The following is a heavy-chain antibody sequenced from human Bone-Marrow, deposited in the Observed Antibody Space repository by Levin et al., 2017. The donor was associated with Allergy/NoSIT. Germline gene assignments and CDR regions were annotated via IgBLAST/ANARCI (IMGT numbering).Heavy chain of an antibody. D-gene: IGHD7-27*01. J-gene: IGHJ3*01. Sequence: GGSLRLSCAGSGFTFNTFPMNWVRQAPGKGLEWISYISPNGNTIYYADSVRGRFTISRDNAKNSLYLQMNSLRGGGTALYYCTSPRTNNWGSSGACDVWGQGTMVTVSS. CDR3: TSPRTNNWGSSGACDV. V-gene: IGHV3-48*01. CDR2: ISPNGNTI. CDR1: GFTFNTFP.